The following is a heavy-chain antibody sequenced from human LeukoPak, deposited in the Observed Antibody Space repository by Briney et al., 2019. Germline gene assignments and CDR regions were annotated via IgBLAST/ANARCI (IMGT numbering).Heavy chain of an antibody. CDR2: MNPNSGNT. J-gene: IGHJ4*02. CDR3: ARGSGELGTDY. Sequence: ASVKVSCRASGYTFTNYGVSWVRQATGQGLEWMGWMNPNSGNTGYAQKFQGRVTITRNTPISTAYMELSSLRSEDTAVYYCARGSGELGTDYWGQGTLVTVSS. D-gene: IGHD7-27*01. V-gene: IGHV1-8*03. CDR1: GYTFTNYG.